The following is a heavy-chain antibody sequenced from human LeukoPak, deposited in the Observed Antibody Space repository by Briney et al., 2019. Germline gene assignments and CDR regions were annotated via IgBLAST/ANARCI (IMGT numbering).Heavy chain of an antibody. CDR1: GFTFSSYA. CDR2: ISGSGGST. D-gene: IGHD3-3*01. J-gene: IGHJ4*02. CDR3: AKGVYYDFWSGYGYFDY. Sequence: GGSLRLSCAASGFTFSSYAMSWVRQAPGKGLEWVSAISGSGGSTYYADSVKGRFTISRDNSKNTLYLQMNSLRAEDMAVYYCAKGVYYDFWSGYGYFDYWGQGTLVTVSS. V-gene: IGHV3-23*01.